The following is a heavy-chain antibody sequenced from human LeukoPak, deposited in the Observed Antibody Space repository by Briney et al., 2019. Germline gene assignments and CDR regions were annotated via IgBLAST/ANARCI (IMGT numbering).Heavy chain of an antibody. CDR3: ARDFGSAEYDSSGYYYGWFDP. V-gene: IGHV4-4*07. CDR1: GGSISSYY. CDR2: IYTSGST. D-gene: IGHD3-22*01. Sequence: SETLSLTCTVSGGSISSYYWSWIRQPAGKGLEWIGRIYTSGSTNYNPSLKSRVTMSVDTSKNQFSLKLSSVTAADTAVYYCARDFGSAEYDSSGYYYGWFDPWGQGTLVTVSS. J-gene: IGHJ5*02.